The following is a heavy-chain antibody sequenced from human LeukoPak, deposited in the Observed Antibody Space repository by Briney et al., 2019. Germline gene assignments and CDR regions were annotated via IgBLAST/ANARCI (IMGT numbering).Heavy chain of an antibody. Sequence: GGSLRLSCAASGFTFSNYAMSWVRQAPGKGLEWVSSISDSGGSTYYADSVKGRFTISRDNSRNTLYLQMNSLRAEDTAVYYCAKPSLAAAGVFDYWGQGTLVTVSS. J-gene: IGHJ4*02. CDR2: ISDSGGST. D-gene: IGHD6-13*01. CDR1: GFTFSNYA. V-gene: IGHV3-23*01. CDR3: AKPSLAAAGVFDY.